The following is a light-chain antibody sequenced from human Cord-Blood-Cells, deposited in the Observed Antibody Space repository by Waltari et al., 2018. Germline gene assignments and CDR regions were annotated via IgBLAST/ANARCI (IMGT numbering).Light chain of an antibody. Sequence: EIVMTQSPATLSVSPGERATLSCRASQSVSSNLAWYQQKPGQAPRLLSYGASTRSTVIPARFSGSGSGTEFTLTISSLQSEDFAVYYCQQYNNWPPFTFGPGTKVDIK. V-gene: IGKV3D-15*01. CDR3: QQYNNWPPFT. CDR1: QSVSSN. CDR2: GAS. J-gene: IGKJ3*01.